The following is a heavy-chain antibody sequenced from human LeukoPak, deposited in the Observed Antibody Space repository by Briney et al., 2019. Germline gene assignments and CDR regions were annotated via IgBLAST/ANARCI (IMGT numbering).Heavy chain of an antibody. V-gene: IGHV1-2*02. CDR2: INPNSGGT. D-gene: IGHD1-14*01. J-gene: IGHJ4*02. CDR3: ARSPRGGTKTYFDY. CDR1: GYTFTGYY. Sequence: ASVKVSCKASGYTFTGYYMHWVRQAPGQGLEWMGWINPNSGGTNFAQKFQGRVTMTRDTSISTAYMELSRLRSDDTAVYYCARSPRGGTKTYFDYWGQGTLVTVSP.